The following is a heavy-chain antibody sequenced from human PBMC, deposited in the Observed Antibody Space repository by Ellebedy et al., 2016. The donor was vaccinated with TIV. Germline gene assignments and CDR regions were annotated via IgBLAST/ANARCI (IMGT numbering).Heavy chain of an antibody. V-gene: IGHV4-39*07. CDR2: IYYSGRT. J-gene: IGHJ4*02. CDR1: GGSISSSSYY. CDR3: TRGGTSYSDY. Sequence: SETLSLTCTVSGGSISSSSYYWVWIRQSPGKGLEWIGSIYYSGRTYYNPSLKSRITISLDTSKNQFSLKLSSVTAADTAMYNCTRGGTSYSDYWGQGTLVTVSS. D-gene: IGHD1-1*01.